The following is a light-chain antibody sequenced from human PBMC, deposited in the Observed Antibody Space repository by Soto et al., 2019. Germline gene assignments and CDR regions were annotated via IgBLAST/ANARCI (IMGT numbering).Light chain of an antibody. CDR3: TSYTRDTALV. V-gene: IGLV2-14*01. J-gene: IGLJ1*01. CDR1: SSDVGTYNY. Sequence: QSVLTQPASVSGSPGQSITISCTGTSSDVGTYNYVSWYQHHPGKAPKLIIYEVSNRPSGVSNRFSGPKSGSTASLTISGLQAEDEADYHCTSYTRDTALVFGTGTKGTVL. CDR2: EVS.